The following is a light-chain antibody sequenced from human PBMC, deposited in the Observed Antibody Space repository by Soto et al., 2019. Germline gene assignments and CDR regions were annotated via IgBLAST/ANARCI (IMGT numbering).Light chain of an antibody. Sequence: DIPMTQSPSSLSASVGDRVTITCRASQSITDYLNWYQQKPGKAPKLLIYAASSLQSGVPSRFSASGSGTDFTLTIRRLQPEDFATYFCQQTYITPFTFGQGTRREIK. V-gene: IGKV1-39*01. CDR1: QSITDY. CDR2: AAS. J-gene: IGKJ5*01. CDR3: QQTYITPFT.